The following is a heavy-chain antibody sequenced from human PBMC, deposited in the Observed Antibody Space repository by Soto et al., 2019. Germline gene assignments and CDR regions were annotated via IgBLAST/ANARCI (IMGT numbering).Heavy chain of an antibody. D-gene: IGHD5-18*01. CDR1: GYSFTSYW. J-gene: IGHJ6*02. Sequence: GASLKISCKGSGYSFTSYWIGWVRQMPGKGLEWMGIIYPGDSDTRYSPSFQGQVTISADKSISTAYLQWSSLKASDTAMYYCARQPDSYKYYYYGMDVWGQGTTVTVSS. V-gene: IGHV5-51*01. CDR2: IYPGDSDT. CDR3: ARQPDSYKYYYYGMDV.